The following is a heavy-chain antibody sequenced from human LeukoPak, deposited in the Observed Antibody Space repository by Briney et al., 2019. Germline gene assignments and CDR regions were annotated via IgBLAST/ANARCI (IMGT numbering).Heavy chain of an antibody. CDR1: GGSISSGGYY. CDR2: IYYSGST. CDR3: ARDYLRGYSSSPDAFDI. V-gene: IGHV4-31*03. Sequence: PSETLSLTCTVSGGSISSGGYYWSWIRQHPGKGLERIGYIYYSGSTYYNPSLKSRVTISVDTSKNQFSLKLSSVTAADTAVYYCARDYLRGYSSSPDAFDIWGQGTMVTVSS. D-gene: IGHD6-13*01. J-gene: IGHJ3*02.